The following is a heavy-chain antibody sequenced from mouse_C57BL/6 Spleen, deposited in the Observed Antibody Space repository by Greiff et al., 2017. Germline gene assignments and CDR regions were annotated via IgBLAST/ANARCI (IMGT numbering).Heavy chain of an antibody. CDR2: INPSSGYT. CDR3: ARRGYGSILYAMDY. Sequence: VQLQQSGAELARPGASVKMSCKASGYTFTSYTMHWVKQRPGQGLEWIGYINPSSGYTKYNQKFKDKATLTAATSSSTANMQLSSLTSEDSAVYYCARRGYGSILYAMDYWGQGTSVTVSS. V-gene: IGHV1-4*01. CDR1: GYTFTSYT. D-gene: IGHD1-1*01. J-gene: IGHJ4*01.